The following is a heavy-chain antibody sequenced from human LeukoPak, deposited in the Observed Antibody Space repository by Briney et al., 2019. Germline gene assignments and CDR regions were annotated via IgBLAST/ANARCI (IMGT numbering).Heavy chain of an antibody. Sequence: ASVKVSCKASGYTFTGYYMHWVRQAPGQGLEWMGRINPNSGGTNYAQKFQGRVTMTRDTSISTAYMELSRLRSDDTAVYYCARGYCTNGVCYPFLDYWGQGTLVTVSS. CDR3: ARGYCTNGVCYPFLDY. V-gene: IGHV1-2*06. D-gene: IGHD2-8*01. J-gene: IGHJ4*02. CDR1: GYTFTGYY. CDR2: INPNSGGT.